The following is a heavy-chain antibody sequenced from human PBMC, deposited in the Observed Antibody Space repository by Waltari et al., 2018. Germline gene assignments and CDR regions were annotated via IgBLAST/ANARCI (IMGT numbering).Heavy chain of an antibody. J-gene: IGHJ3*02. CDR1: GGSFSVYY. Sequence: QVQLQQWGAGLLQPSATLSLTCALYGGSFSVYYWTWIRQPPATGLAWIGEINHSGSTNYNPSLKSRVTISVETSKNKFSLKLSSVTAADTAVYYCARGRRGGWYSGYRLTEPNAFDIWGQGTMVTVSS. CDR3: ARGRRGGWYSGYRLTEPNAFDI. CDR2: INHSGST. D-gene: IGHD3-22*01. V-gene: IGHV4-34*01.